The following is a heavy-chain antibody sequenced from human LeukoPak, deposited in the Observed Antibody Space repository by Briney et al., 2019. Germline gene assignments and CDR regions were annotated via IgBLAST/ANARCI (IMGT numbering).Heavy chain of an antibody. CDR3: ARHFPDSGYCSSTSCWRAFDI. CDR2: IFYSGSP. CDR1: GGSITSGDYY. V-gene: IGHV4-30-4*08. Sequence: SETLSLTCTVSGGSITSGDYYWSWIRQPPGKGLEWIGYIFYSGSPYYNPSLKSRVTISIDTSKNQFSLKLSFVTAADTAVYYCARHFPDSGYCSSTSCWRAFDIWGQGTMVTVSS. J-gene: IGHJ3*02. D-gene: IGHD2-2*01.